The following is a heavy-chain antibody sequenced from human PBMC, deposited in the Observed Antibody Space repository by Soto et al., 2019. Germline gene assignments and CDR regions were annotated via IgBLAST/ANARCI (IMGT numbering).Heavy chain of an antibody. J-gene: IGHJ4*02. CDR1: GFSLTTSGVC. D-gene: IGHD3-3*01. CDR2: IYWDDDK. CDR3: SHRVLRTVFGFVTTTAIYFDF. Sequence: QITLKESGPTQVKPRQTLTLTCTFSGFSLTTSGVCVGWIRQSPGQAPERLALIYWDDDKRYSPSLKSRITSTKDTSKNQVGVTMADLDPADTATYYCSHRVLRTVFGFVTTTAIYFDFWGQGTPVAIS. V-gene: IGHV2-5*02.